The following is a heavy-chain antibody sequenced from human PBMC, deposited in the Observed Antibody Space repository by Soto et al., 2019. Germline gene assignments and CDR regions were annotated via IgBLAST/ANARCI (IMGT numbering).Heavy chain of an antibody. CDR3: ASGGYGRWLHDY. J-gene: IGHJ4*02. Sequence: EVQLVESGGGLVQPGESLRLSCAASGFTFSEYWIHWVRQAPGKGLEWVSRIKGDGSRTNYADSVKGRCTTSRDNANNVLFLRLNTMTADDTSVYYCASGGYGRWLHDYWGQGILVTVSS. D-gene: IGHD5-18*01. V-gene: IGHV3-74*01. CDR2: IKGDGSRT. CDR1: GFTFSEYW.